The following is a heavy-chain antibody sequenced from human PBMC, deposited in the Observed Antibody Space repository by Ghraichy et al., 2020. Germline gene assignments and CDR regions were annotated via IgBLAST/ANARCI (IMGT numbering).Heavy chain of an antibody. V-gene: IGHV1-2*06. Sequence: ASVKVSCKASGYTFTGYYMHWMRQAPGQGLEWMGRINPNSGGTNYAQKFQGRVTMTRDTSISTAYMELSRLRSDDTAVYYCARAELRPYSSSDYWGQGTLVTVSS. D-gene: IGHD6-19*01. CDR2: INPNSGGT. J-gene: IGHJ4*02. CDR1: GYTFTGYY. CDR3: ARAELRPYSSSDY.